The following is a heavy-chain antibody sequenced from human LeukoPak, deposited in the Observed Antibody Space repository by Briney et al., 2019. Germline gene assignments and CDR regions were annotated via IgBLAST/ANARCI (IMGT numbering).Heavy chain of an antibody. CDR2: IYYSGST. CDR3: ARGDRGYCSTTNCYRFDY. Sequence: SETLSLTCTVSGGSISSYYWSWIRQPPGKGLEWIGYIYYSGSTNYNPSLKSRVTISVDTSKNQFSLKLSSVTAADTAVYYCARGDRGYCSTTNCYRFDYWGQGTLVTVSS. V-gene: IGHV4-59*08. D-gene: IGHD2-2*01. CDR1: GGSISSYY. J-gene: IGHJ4*01.